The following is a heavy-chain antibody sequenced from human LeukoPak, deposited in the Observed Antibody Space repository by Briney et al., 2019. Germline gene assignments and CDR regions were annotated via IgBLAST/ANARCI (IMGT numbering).Heavy chain of an antibody. CDR3: AKAHDPIFYYDSSGYWPLAEYFQH. CDR1: GFTFDDYA. D-gene: IGHD3-22*01. J-gene: IGHJ1*01. Sequence: GGSLRLSCAASGFTFDDYAMHWVRQAPGKGLEWVSGISWNSGSIGYADSVEGRFTISRDNAKNSLYLQMNSLRAEDTALYYCAKAHDPIFYYDSSGYWPLAEYFQHWGQGTLVTVSS. V-gene: IGHV3-9*01. CDR2: ISWNSGSI.